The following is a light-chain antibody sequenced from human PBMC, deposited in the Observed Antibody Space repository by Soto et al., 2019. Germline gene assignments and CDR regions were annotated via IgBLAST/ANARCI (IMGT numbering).Light chain of an antibody. CDR3: QQRSNWPYT. CDR2: AAS. CDR1: QSVSTY. Sequence: EIVLTQSPATLSLSPGESATLSCRSSQSVSTYLAWYQQKVGQAPRLLIYAASNRATGLPSRFSGSGSGTDFTLTISSLEPEDFAVYHCQQRSNWPYTFGQGTKVEIK. J-gene: IGKJ2*01. V-gene: IGKV3-11*01.